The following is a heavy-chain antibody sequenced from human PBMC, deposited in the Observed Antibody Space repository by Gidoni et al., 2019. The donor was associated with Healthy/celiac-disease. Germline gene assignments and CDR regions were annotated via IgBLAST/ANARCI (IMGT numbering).Heavy chain of an antibody. Sequence: QVQLQESGPGLVKPSETLSLTCTVSGGSISSYYWSWIRQPPGKGLEWIGYIYYSGSTNYNPSLKSRVTISVDTSKNQFSLKLSSVTAADTAVYYCARDDRYSFSSGYDYWYFDLWGRGTLVTVSS. D-gene: IGHD3-22*01. J-gene: IGHJ2*01. V-gene: IGHV4-59*01. CDR1: GGSISSYY. CDR3: ARDDRYSFSSGYDYWYFDL. CDR2: IYYSGST.